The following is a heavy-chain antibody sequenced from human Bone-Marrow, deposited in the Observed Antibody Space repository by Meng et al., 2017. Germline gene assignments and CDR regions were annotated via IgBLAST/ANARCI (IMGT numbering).Heavy chain of an antibody. CDR2: IDPKSGDT. J-gene: IGHJ4*02. Sequence: ASVKVSCKTSGVTFSSSSIIWVRQAPGQGLEWMGRIDPKSGDTHYAQRFQGRVTMTGDTSISTAYMELSGLRSDDTAMYYCARDEDISAAGKLFGDYWGQGTLVTVSS. D-gene: IGHD6-13*01. CDR1: GVTFSSSS. V-gene: IGHV1-2*06. CDR3: ARDEDISAAGKLFGDY.